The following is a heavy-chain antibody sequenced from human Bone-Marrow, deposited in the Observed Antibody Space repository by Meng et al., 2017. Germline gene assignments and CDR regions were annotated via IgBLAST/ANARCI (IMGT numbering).Heavy chain of an antibody. CDR3: ARGPTTMAHDFDY. CDR1: GGSFSDYY. Sequence: QVQLQQGGAGLLKPPETLSLTCVVSGGSFSDYYWSWSRPPPGKGLEWIGEINHSGSTNDNPSLESRATISVDTSQNNLSLKLSSVTAADSAVYYCARGPTTMAHDFDYWGQGTLVTVSS. J-gene: IGHJ4*02. D-gene: IGHD4-11*01. V-gene: IGHV4-34*04. CDR2: INHSGST.